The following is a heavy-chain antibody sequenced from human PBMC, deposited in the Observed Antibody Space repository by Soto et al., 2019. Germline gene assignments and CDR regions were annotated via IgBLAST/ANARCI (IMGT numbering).Heavy chain of an antibody. D-gene: IGHD3-9*01. CDR3: ARESNDILTGPPWVWYFDL. V-gene: IGHV4-34*01. J-gene: IGHJ2*01. CDR2: INDRGSI. CDR1: GGSFSGYY. Sequence: QVQLQQWGAGPLRPLETLSLTCGVSGGSFSGYYWAWIRQSPGKGLEWIGEINDRGSINYNPSLKSRVSISVDTSKNHSSLNLRSVTAADTAVYYCARESNDILTGPPWVWYFDLCGRGTLVTVSS.